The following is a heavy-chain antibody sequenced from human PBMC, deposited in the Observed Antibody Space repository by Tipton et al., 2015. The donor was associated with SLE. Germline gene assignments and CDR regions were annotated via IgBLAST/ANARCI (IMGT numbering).Heavy chain of an antibody. CDR2: IYYSGDT. V-gene: IGHV4-39*01. D-gene: IGHD3-3*01. J-gene: IGHJ4*02. CDR1: GTSISSSSYY. CDR3: VRLRNYDFWSGSFDY. Sequence: TLSLTCTVSGTSISSSSYYWGWIRQPPGKGLEWIGSIYYSGDTYYTPSLKSRVTISVDTSKNQFSLKLSSVTAADTAVYYCVRLRNYDFWSGSFDYWGQGALVTVSS.